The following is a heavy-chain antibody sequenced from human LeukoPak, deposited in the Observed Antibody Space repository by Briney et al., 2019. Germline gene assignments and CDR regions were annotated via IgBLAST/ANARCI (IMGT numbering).Heavy chain of an antibody. Sequence: SVTRSLTCIFSGGSISSGGYYWSWIRQHPGKGLEWIGYIYYSGSTYYNPSLKSRVTISVDTSKNQFSLKLSSVTAADTAVYYCARMGATTSAFDIWGQGTMVTVSS. J-gene: IGHJ3*02. CDR3: ARMGATTSAFDI. V-gene: IGHV4-31*03. CDR2: IYYSGST. D-gene: IGHD1-26*01. CDR1: GGSISSGGYY.